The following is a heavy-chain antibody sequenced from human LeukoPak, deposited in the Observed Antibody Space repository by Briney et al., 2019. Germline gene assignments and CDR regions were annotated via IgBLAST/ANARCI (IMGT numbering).Heavy chain of an antibody. CDR1: GGSFSGYY. CDR2: INHSGST. V-gene: IGHV4-34*01. J-gene: IGHJ5*02. CDR3: ARRMVYCSSTSCLYPVRRGFDP. Sequence: PSETLSLTCAVYGGSFSGYYWSWIRQPPGKGLEWIGEINHSGSTNYNPSLKSRVTISVDTSKNQFSLKLSSVTAADTAVYYCARRMVYCSSTSCLYPVRRGFDPWGQGTLVTVSS. D-gene: IGHD2-2*01.